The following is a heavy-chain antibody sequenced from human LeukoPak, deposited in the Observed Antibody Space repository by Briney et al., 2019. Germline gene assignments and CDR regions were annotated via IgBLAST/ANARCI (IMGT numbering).Heavy chain of an antibody. CDR3: ARATWGSPPDY. CDR2: MNPNSGNT. Sequence: ASVKVSCKASGYTFTSYDINWVRQATGQGLEWMGWMNPNSGNTGYAQKFQGRVTITRNTSISTAYMELSSLRYEDTAVYYCARATWGSPPDYWGKGTLVTVSS. V-gene: IGHV1-8*03. CDR1: GYTFTSYD. J-gene: IGHJ4*02. D-gene: IGHD3-16*01.